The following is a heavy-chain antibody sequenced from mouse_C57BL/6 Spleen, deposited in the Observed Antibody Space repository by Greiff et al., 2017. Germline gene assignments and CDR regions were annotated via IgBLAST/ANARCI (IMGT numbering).Heavy chain of an antibody. Sequence: QVQLKESGAELVRPGASVTLSCKASGYTFTDYEMHWVKQTPVHGLEWIGAIDPETGGTAYNQKFKGKAILTADKSSSTAYMELRSLTSEDSAVYYCTNDYYGMDYWGQGTSVTVSS. V-gene: IGHV1-15*01. CDR1: GYTFTDYE. CDR2: IDPETGGT. J-gene: IGHJ4*01. CDR3: TNDYYGMDY.